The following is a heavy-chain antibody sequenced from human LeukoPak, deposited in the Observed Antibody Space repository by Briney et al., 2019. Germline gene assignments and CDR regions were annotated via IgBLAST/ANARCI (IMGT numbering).Heavy chain of an antibody. V-gene: IGHV4-39*01. D-gene: IGHD3-3*01. CDR2: IYYSGST. CDR3: ARALRFLEWSRGGYYFDY. Sequence: PSETLSLTCTVSGGSISSSSYYLGWIRQPPGKGLEWIGSIYYSGSTYYYPSLKSRVTISVDTSKNQFSLKLSSVTAADTAVYYCARALRFLEWSRGGYYFDYWGQGTLVTVSS. J-gene: IGHJ4*02. CDR1: GGSISSSSYY.